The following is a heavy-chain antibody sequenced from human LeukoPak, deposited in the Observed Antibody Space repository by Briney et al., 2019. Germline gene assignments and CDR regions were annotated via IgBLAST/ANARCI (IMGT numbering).Heavy chain of an antibody. D-gene: IGHD3-10*01. CDR1: GFTFTSSA. V-gene: IGHV1-58*02. CDR2: IVVGSGNI. CDR3: AAVVYYGSGSYYTHDAFDI. J-gene: IGHJ3*02. Sequence: SVKVSCKASGFTFTSSAMQWVRQARGQRLEWIGWIVVGSGNINYAQKFQERVTITRDMSTSTAYMELSSLRSEDTAVYYCAAVVYYGSGSYYTHDAFDIWGQGTMVTVSS.